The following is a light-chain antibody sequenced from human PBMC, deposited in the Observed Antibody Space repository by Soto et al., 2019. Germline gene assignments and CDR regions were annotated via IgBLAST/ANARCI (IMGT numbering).Light chain of an antibody. Sequence: QSVLTQPASVSGSPGQSITISCTGTSRDIGGYNLVSWYQQHPGKAPKLIIYEGGKRPSGISNRFSASKSANTASLTISGLQAEDEADYYCCSYAGFSSVVFGTGTKVTV. J-gene: IGLJ1*01. CDR1: SRDIGGYNL. V-gene: IGLV2-23*03. CDR3: CSYAGFSSVV. CDR2: EGG.